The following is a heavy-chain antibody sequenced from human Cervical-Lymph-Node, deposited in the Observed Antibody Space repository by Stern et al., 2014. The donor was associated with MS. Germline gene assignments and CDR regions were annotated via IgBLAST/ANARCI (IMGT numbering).Heavy chain of an antibody. CDR1: GFTFSSYG. CDR2: IWYDWGNK. Sequence: VQLVESGGGVVQPGRSLRLSCAASGFTFSSYGMHWVRQAPGKGLEWVAVIWYDWGNKYYADSVKGRFTISRDNSKNTLYLQMNSLRAEDTAVYYCARDWGCSGGSCYPDYYYYYGMDVWGQGTTVTVSS. V-gene: IGHV3-33*01. CDR3: ARDWGCSGGSCYPDYYYYYGMDV. J-gene: IGHJ6*02. D-gene: IGHD2-15*01.